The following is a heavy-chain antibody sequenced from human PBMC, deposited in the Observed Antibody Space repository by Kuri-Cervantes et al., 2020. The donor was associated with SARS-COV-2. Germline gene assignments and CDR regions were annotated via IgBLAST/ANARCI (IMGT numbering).Heavy chain of an antibody. CDR1: GFTFSSYW. Sequence: GESLKISCAASGFTFSSYWMSWVRQAPGKGLEWVANIKQDGSEEYYVDSVKGRFTISRDNAKNSLYLQMNSLRAEDTAVYYCARDGDFWSGYSEGYCSGGSCYRGDWGQGTLVTVSS. CDR2: IKQDGSEE. CDR3: ARDGDFWSGYSEGYCSGGSCYRGD. D-gene: IGHD2-15*01. V-gene: IGHV3-7*03. J-gene: IGHJ4*02.